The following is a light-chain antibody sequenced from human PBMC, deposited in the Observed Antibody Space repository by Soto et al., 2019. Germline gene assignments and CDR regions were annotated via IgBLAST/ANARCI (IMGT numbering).Light chain of an antibody. CDR1: QSVSNNY. CDR2: GAS. CDR3: QQYGSSGT. Sequence: EIVLTQSPGTLSLSPGERATLSCRASQSVSNNYLAWYQQKPGQAPRLLLYGASNSAPGIPDRFSGSGSGTDFTLTISRLEPEDFAVYYCQQYGSSGTFGQGTNVEIK. V-gene: IGKV3-20*01. J-gene: IGKJ1*01.